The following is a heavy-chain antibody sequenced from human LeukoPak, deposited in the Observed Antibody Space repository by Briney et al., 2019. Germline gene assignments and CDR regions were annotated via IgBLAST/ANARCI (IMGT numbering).Heavy chain of an antibody. CDR1: GYTFTSNG. CDR3: ARVPSRTGNYGGLDY. V-gene: IGHV1-18*01. D-gene: IGHD4-23*01. J-gene: IGHJ4*02. Sequence: ASVKVSCKASGYTFTSNGISWVRQAPGQGLEWMGWISAYNGNTNFGQKFQGRVTMTTDTSTSTAHMELRSLRSDDTAVYYCARVPSRTGNYGGLDYWGQGTLVTVSS. CDR2: ISAYNGNT.